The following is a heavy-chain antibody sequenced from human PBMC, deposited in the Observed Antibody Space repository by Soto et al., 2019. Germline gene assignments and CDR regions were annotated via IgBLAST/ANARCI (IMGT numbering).Heavy chain of an antibody. CDR3: ARDPAPTAYCGGECYPIDYGMDV. CDR1: GGTFSSYA. Sequence: QVQLVQSGAEVKKPGSSVKVSCKASGGTFSSYAISWVRQAPGQGLEWMGGIIPIFGTANYAQKFQGRVTITEDKSTSTAYVELSSLRSEDTAVYYCARDPAPTAYCGGECYPIDYGMDVWGQGTTFTVSS. D-gene: IGHD2-21*01. J-gene: IGHJ6*02. CDR2: IIPIFGTA. V-gene: IGHV1-69*06.